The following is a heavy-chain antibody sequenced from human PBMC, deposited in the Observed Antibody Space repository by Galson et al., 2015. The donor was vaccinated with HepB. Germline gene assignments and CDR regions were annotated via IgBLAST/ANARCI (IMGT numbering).Heavy chain of an antibody. CDR1: GGTFSSYA. J-gene: IGHJ3*02. V-gene: IGHV1-69*10. CDR2: IIPILGIA. Sequence: QSGAEVKKPGESLKISCKASGGTFSSYAISWVRQAPGQGLEWMGGIIPILGIANYAQKFQGRVTVTADKSTSTAYMELSSLRSEDTAVYYCAREALGYCSGGSCHEAFDIWGQGTMVTVSS. D-gene: IGHD2-15*01. CDR3: AREALGYCSGGSCHEAFDI.